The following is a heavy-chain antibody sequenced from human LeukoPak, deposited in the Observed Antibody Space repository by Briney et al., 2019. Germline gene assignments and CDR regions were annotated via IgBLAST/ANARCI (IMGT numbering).Heavy chain of an antibody. CDR3: ARMGSGDIDY. J-gene: IGHJ4*02. CDR2: IYHSGST. CDR1: GYSISSGYY. D-gene: IGHD1-26*01. Sequence: SQTLSLTCTVSGYSISSGYYWGWIRQPPGKGLEWIGSIYHSGSTYYNPSLKSRVTISVDTSKNQFSLKLSSVTAADTAVYYCARMGSGDIDYWGQGTLVTVSS. V-gene: IGHV4-38-2*02.